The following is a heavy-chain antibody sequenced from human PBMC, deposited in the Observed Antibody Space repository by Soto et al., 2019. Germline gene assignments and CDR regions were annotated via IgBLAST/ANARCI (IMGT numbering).Heavy chain of an antibody. V-gene: IGHV1-18*01. CDR2: ISAYNGDT. D-gene: IGHD3-10*01. CDR1: GYTFTSHG. J-gene: IGHJ6*03. Sequence: QVQLVQSGGEVRKPGASVKVSCKASGYTFTSHGISWVRQAPGQGLEWMGWISAYNGDTNYAQKLQGRVTVTTDRSTCPAYIELRSLTSEYPAAWFCARMVRASNIVYYPYIAVWGKGITVTVSS. CDR3: ARMVRASNIVYYPYIAV.